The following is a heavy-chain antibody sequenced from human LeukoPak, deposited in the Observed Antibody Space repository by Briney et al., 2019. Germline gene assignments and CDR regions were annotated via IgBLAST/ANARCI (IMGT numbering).Heavy chain of an antibody. Sequence: SETLSLTCTVSGGSISGYYRSWIRQPPGKGLEWNGHIYYSGSTNYNPSLKSRVTISVDTSKNQFSLKLSSVTAADTAVYYCAREKDLDCSGGSCYSAAFDYWGQGTLVTVSS. CDR2: IYYSGST. CDR1: GGSISGYY. V-gene: IGHV4-59*01. D-gene: IGHD2-15*01. CDR3: AREKDLDCSGGSCYSAAFDY. J-gene: IGHJ4*02.